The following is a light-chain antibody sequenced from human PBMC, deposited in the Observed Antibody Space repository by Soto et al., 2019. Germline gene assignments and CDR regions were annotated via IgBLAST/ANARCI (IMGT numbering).Light chain of an antibody. CDR2: DAS. J-gene: IGKJ4*01. CDR3: QQYDNLPPELT. Sequence: DIQMTQSPSSLSASVGDRVTITCQASQDISNYLNWYQQKPGKAPKLLIYDASNLETGVPSRFSGSGSGTDVTFTISSLQPEDIATYYCQQYDNLPPELTFGGGTKVEIK. CDR1: QDISNY. V-gene: IGKV1-33*01.